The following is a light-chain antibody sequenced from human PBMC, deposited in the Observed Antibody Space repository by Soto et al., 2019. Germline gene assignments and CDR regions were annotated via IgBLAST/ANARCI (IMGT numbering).Light chain of an antibody. V-gene: IGKV1-5*03. CDR2: QAS. CDR1: QSVGTW. J-gene: IGKJ1*01. Sequence: DIQMTQSPSTLSASVGDRVTITCRASQSVGTWLAWFQQKPGKAPNLLIYQASSLQSGFPSRFSGSGSGTEFTLTISSLQPDDFGTYYCLQYDTFRTFGQGTKVDIK. CDR3: LQYDTFRT.